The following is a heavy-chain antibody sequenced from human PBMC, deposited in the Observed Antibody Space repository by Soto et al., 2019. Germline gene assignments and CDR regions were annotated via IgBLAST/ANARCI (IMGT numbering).Heavy chain of an antibody. CDR2: IIPIFGTA. Sequence: ASVKVSCKASGGTFSSYAISWVRQAPGQGLEWMGGIIPIFGTANYAQKFQGRVTITADKSTSTAHMELSSLRSEDTAVYYCARDIILGMAGAEREYYFDYWGQGTLVTVSS. J-gene: IGHJ4*02. V-gene: IGHV1-69*06. CDR3: ARDIILGMAGAEREYYFDY. CDR1: GGTFSSYA. D-gene: IGHD6-19*01.